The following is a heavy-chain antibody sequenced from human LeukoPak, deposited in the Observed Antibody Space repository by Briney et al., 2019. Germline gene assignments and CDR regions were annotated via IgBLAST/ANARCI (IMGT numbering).Heavy chain of an antibody. CDR3: AREGNGYYWAFDI. D-gene: IGHD3-22*01. V-gene: IGHV3-53*04. CDR1: GFSVSSNY. Sequence: GGSLRLSCAASGFSVSSNYMSWVRQAPGKGLEWVSLLYSGGTTSYPASVKGRFTISRHDSKNTLYLQMNSLGAEDTAVYYCAREGNGYYWAFDIWGQGTMVTVSS. CDR2: LYSGGTT. J-gene: IGHJ3*02.